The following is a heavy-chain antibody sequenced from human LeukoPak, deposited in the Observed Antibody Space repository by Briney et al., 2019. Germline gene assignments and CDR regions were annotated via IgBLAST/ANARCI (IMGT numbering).Heavy chain of an antibody. D-gene: IGHD2-21*02. V-gene: IGHV4-39*07. CDR1: GGSISSSNFY. J-gene: IGHJ3*02. CDR2: IYYSGST. Sequence: SETLSLTCTVSGGSISSSNFYWGWIRQPPGKGLEWIGSIYYSGSTYYNPSLKSRVTISVDTSKNQFSLKLSSVTAADTAVYYCARERDVVVTAKGLSDAFDIWGQGTMVTVSS. CDR3: ARERDVVVTAKGLSDAFDI.